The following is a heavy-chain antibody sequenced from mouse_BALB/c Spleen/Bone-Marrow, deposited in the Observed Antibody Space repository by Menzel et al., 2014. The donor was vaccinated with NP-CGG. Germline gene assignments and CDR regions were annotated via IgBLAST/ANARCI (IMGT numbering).Heavy chain of an antibody. CDR3: ATARATSYATDY. CDR1: GYTFTSYW. J-gene: IGHJ4*01. V-gene: IGHV1-69*02. Sequence: VKLVESGAELVKPGASVKLSCKASGYTFTSYWMHWVKQRPGQGLEWIGEIDPSDSYTNYNQKFKGKATLTVDKSSSTAYMQLSSLTSEDSAVYYCATARATSYATDYWGQGTSVTVSS. D-gene: IGHD3-1*01. CDR2: IDPSDSYT.